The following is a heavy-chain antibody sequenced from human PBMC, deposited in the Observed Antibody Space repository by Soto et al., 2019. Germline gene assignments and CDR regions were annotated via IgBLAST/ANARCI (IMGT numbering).Heavy chain of an antibody. V-gene: IGHV3-33*01. CDR2: IWYDGSNK. Sequence: QVQLVESGGGVVQPGRSLRLSCAASGFTFSSYGMHWVRQAPGKGLEWVAVIWYDGSNKYYADPVKGRFTISRDNSKNTLYLQMNSLRAEDTAVYYCARDEYYYDSSGYYPALWGQGTLVTVSS. CDR3: ARDEYYYDSSGYYPAL. D-gene: IGHD3-22*01. J-gene: IGHJ4*02. CDR1: GFTFSSYG.